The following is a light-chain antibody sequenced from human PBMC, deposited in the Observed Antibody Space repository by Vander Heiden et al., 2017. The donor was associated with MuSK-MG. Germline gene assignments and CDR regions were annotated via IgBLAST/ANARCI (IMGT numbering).Light chain of an antibody. CDR3: QQGYCTPTLT. CDR2: AAS. CDR1: QSISSY. V-gene: IGKV1-39*01. Sequence: DTQTTQSPSSLSASVGDSVTITCRASQSISSYLNWYQQKPGQAPKLLIYAASSLQSGVPSRFSGSGSGTDFTLTISSLQPEDFATYYCQQGYCTPTLTFGQGTRLXIK. J-gene: IGKJ5*01.